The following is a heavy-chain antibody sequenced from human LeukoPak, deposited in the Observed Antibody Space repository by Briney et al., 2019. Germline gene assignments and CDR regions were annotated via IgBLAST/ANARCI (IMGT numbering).Heavy chain of an antibody. Sequence: SGGSLRLSCAASGFTFSTYNMNWVRQAPGKGLEWVSSITSSSRYIYYADSVKGRFTISRDNAKNSLYLQMDSLRAEDTAVYYCARDRGTYYDILTGSGYMDVWGKGTTVTISS. J-gene: IGHJ6*03. CDR3: ARDRGTYYDILTGSGYMDV. CDR1: GFTFSTYN. D-gene: IGHD3-9*01. CDR2: ITSSSRYI. V-gene: IGHV3-21*01.